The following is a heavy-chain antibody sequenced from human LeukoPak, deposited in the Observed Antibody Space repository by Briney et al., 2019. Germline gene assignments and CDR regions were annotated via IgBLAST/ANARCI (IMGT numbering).Heavy chain of an antibody. D-gene: IGHD2/OR15-2a*01. V-gene: IGHV3-49*04. Sequence: GGSLRLSCTASGFTFGDYAMSWVRQAPGKGLEWVGFIRSKAYGGTTEYAASVKGRFTTSRDDSKSIAYLQMNSLKTEDTAVYYCTRVVLWTTGRDWFDPWGQGTLVTVSS. CDR2: IRSKAYGGTT. J-gene: IGHJ5*02. CDR1: GFTFGDYA. CDR3: TRVVLWTTGRDWFDP.